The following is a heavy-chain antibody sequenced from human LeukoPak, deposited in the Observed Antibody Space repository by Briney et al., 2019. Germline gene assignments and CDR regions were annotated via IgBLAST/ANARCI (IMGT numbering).Heavy chain of an antibody. V-gene: IGHV3-7*01. J-gene: IGHJ4*02. D-gene: IGHD3-22*01. Sequence: GGSLRLSCAASGFTFSSYWMSWVRQAPGKGLEWVANIKQDGSEKYYVDSVKGRFTISRDNAKNSLYLQMNSLRAEDTAVYYCATARTVVVVDYWGQGTLVTVSS. CDR3: ATARTVVVVDY. CDR2: IKQDGSEK. CDR1: GFTFSSYW.